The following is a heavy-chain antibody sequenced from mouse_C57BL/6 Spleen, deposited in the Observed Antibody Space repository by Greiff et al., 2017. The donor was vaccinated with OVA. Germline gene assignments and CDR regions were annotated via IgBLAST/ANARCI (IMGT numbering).Heavy chain of an antibody. V-gene: IGHV1-50*01. J-gene: IGHJ2*01. CDR1: GYTFTSYW. CDR3: ARRTTVENYFDY. Sequence: QVQLQQPGAELVKPGASVKLSCKASGYTFTSYWMQWVKQRPGQGLEWIGEIDPSDSYTNYNQKFKGKATLTVDTSSSTAYMQLSSLTSEDSAVYYCARRTTVENYFDYWGQGTTLTVSS. CDR2: IDPSDSYT. D-gene: IGHD1-1*01.